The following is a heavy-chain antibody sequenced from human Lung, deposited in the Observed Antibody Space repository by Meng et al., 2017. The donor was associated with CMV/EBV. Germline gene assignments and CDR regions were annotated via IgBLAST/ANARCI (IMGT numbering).Heavy chain of an antibody. D-gene: IGHD6-19*01. J-gene: IGHJ4*02. CDR2: INSYTGGT. Sequence: ASVXVSXKASGYTFTGYHIHWVRQAPGQGLQRMGWINSYTGGTISAQKFQGRVTMTRDTSISTASMELRRLTSDDTAVYFCARAIAVAGTAPFDYWGQGTXVTVSS. CDR3: ARAIAVAGTAPFDY. V-gene: IGHV1-2*02. CDR1: GYTFTGYH.